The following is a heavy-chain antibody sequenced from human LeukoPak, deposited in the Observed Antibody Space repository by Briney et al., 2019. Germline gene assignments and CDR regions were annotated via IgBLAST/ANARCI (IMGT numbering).Heavy chain of an antibody. CDR3: TRPGLQTYSSSWVFDY. V-gene: IGHV3-73*01. D-gene: IGHD6-13*01. CDR2: IRSKANSYAT. CDR1: EFSVGSNY. Sequence: GGSLRLSCAASEFSVGSNYMTWVRQASGKGLEWVGRIRSKANSYATAYAASVKGRFTISRDDSKNTAYLQMNSLKTEDTAVYYCTRPGLQTYSSSWVFDYWGQGTLVTVSS. J-gene: IGHJ4*02.